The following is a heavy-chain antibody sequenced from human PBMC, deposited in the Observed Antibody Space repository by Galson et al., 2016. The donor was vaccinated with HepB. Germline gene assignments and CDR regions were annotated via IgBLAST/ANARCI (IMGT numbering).Heavy chain of an antibody. CDR1: GFTFTIYA. J-gene: IGHJ4*02. V-gene: IGHV3-23*01. D-gene: IGHD6-19*01. CDR2: ISGSGANT. Sequence: SLRLSCAASGFTFTIYAMTWVRQAPGKGLEWVSAISGSGANTYYADSVKGRFTISRDNSKNTLYLQMNSLRAEDTAIYYCAKDRRQWLDGCIDCWGQGTPVTVSS. CDR3: AKDRRQWLDGCIDC.